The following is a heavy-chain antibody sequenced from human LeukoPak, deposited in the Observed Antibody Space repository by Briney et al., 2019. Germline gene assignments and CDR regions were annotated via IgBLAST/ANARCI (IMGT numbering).Heavy chain of an antibody. J-gene: IGHJ6*02. D-gene: IGHD1-26*01. CDR1: GYTFTSYD. CDR2: IIPIFGTA. Sequence: SVKVSCKASGYTFTSYDISWVRQAPGQGLEWMGGIIPIFGTANYAQKFQGRVTITADESTSTAYMELSSLRSEDTAVYYCARDSWERMTDYYYYYGMDVWGQGTTVTVSS. V-gene: IGHV1-69*13. CDR3: ARDSWERMTDYYYYYGMDV.